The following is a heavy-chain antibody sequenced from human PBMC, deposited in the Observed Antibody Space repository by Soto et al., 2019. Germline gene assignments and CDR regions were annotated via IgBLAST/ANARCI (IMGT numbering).Heavy chain of an antibody. CDR1: GFTFSSYA. CDR2: ISSNGIST. CDR3: VKDLYYNDGSAYSSFDY. V-gene: IGHV3-64D*06. D-gene: IGHD3-22*01. J-gene: IGHJ4*02. Sequence: WGSPRLSCSASGFTFSSYAMHWVRQAPVKGLEYVSVISSNGISTYYADSVKGRFTISRDNSKNTLYLQMSSLRAEDTAVYYCVKDLYYNDGSAYSSFDYWGQGTLVTVSS.